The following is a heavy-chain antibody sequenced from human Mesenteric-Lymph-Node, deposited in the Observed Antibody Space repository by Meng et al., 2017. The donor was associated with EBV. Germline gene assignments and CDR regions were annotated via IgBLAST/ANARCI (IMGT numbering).Heavy chain of an antibody. V-gene: IGHV4-34*01. Sequence: VRVQQWGSGMLQPSETLSLTCAGHGGSFSGYYWSWIRQPPGKGLEWIGEINHSGTTNYNPSLESRVTISVDTSKNQLSLKLTSLTAADTAVYYCARLGNGHWGQGTLVTVSS. CDR2: INHSGTT. J-gene: IGHJ4*02. CDR3: ARLGNGH. CDR1: GGSFSGYY.